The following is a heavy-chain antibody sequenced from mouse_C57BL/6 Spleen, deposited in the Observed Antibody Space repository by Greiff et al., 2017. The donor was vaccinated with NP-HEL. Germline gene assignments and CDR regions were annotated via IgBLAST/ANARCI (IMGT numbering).Heavy chain of an antibody. CDR3: ARIPPYYYAMDY. V-gene: IGHV1-55*01. J-gene: IGHJ4*01. CDR2: ICPGSGST. Sequence: QVQLQQPGAELVKPGASVKMSCKASGYTFTSYWITWVKQRPGQGLEWIGDICPGSGSTNYNEKFKSKATLTVDTSSSTAYMQLSSLTSEDSAVYYCARIPPYYYAMDYWGQGTSVTVSS. CDR1: GYTFTSYW. D-gene: IGHD5-1-1*01.